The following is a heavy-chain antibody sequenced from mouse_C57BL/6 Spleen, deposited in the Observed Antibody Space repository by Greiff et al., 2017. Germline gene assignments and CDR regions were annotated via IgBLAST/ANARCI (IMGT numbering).Heavy chain of an antibody. CDR2: IWSGGST. J-gene: IGHJ1*03. V-gene: IGHV2-2*01. Sequence: QVQLKQSGPGLVQPSQSLSITCTVSGFSLTSYGVHWVRQSPGKGLEWLGVIWSGGSTDYNAAFISRLSISKDNSKCQVFFKMNSLQADDTAIYYCARRYDYEGYFDVWGTGTTVTVSS. CDR1: GFSLTSYG. CDR3: ARRYDYEGYFDV. D-gene: IGHD2-4*01.